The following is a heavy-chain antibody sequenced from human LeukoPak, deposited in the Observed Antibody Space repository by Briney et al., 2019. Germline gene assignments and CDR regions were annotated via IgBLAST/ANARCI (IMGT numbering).Heavy chain of an antibody. Sequence: GGSLRLSCAASGFTFSSYAMHWVRQAPGKGLEWVAVISYDGSNKYYADSVKGRFTTSRDNSKNTLYLQMNSLRAEDTAVYYCARDIRNYYGSGSFDYWGQGTLVTVSS. D-gene: IGHD3-10*01. J-gene: IGHJ4*02. V-gene: IGHV3-30-3*01. CDR3: ARDIRNYYGSGSFDY. CDR2: ISYDGSNK. CDR1: GFTFSSYA.